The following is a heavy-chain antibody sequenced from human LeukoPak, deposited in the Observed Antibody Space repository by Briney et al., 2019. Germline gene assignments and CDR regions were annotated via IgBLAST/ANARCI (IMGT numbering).Heavy chain of an antibody. Sequence: GESLKISCTGSGYSFDTYWIGWVRQMPGKGLEWVGVIYPRDSDTRYNPSFQGQVTISVDRSINAAYLQWRSLKASDTAMYYCARHLRREGLADYWGQGTQVTVSS. CDR3: ARHLRREGLADY. D-gene: IGHD3/OR15-3a*01. CDR2: IYPRDSDT. J-gene: IGHJ4*02. CDR1: GYSFDTYW. V-gene: IGHV5-51*01.